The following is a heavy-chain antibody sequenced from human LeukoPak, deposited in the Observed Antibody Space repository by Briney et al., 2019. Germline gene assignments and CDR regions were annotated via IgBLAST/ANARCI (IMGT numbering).Heavy chain of an antibody. V-gene: IGHV4-30-4*01. CDR2: IYYSGST. CDR1: GGSISSGDYY. J-gene: IGHJ5*02. D-gene: IGHD2-2*01. Sequence: SQTLSLTCTVSGGSISSGDYYWSWIRQPPGKGLEWIGYIYYSGSTYYNPSLKSRVTISVDTSKNQFSLKLSSVTAADTAVYYCARDRIVPAAYTNWFDPWGQGTLVTVSS. CDR3: ARDRIVPAAYTNWFDP.